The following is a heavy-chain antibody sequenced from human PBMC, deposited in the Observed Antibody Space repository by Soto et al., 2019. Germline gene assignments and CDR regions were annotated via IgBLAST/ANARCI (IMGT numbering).Heavy chain of an antibody. CDR3: ARDSPYCGGDCYQDY. J-gene: IGHJ4*02. CDR1: GFTFSSYG. D-gene: IGHD2-21*02. Sequence: PGGSLRLSCAASGFTFSSYGMHWVRQAPGKGLEWVAVIWYDGSNKYYADSVKGRFTISRDNSKNTLYLQMNSLRAEDTAVYYCARDSPYCGGDCYQDYWGQGTLVTVSS. V-gene: IGHV3-33*01. CDR2: IWYDGSNK.